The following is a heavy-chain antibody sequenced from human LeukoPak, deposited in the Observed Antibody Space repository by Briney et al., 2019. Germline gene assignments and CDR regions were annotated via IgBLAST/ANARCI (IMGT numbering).Heavy chain of an antibody. V-gene: IGHV4-38-2*02. CDR3: ARDEYSSSSEFGV. J-gene: IGHJ4*02. Sequence: PSETLSLTCTVSGYSISSGYYWGWIRQPPGKGLEWIGYIYHSGSTYYNPSLKSRVTISVDRSKNQFSLKLSSVTAADTAVYYCARDEYSSSSEFGVWGQGTLVTVSS. CDR1: GYSISSGYY. CDR2: IYHSGST. D-gene: IGHD6-6*01.